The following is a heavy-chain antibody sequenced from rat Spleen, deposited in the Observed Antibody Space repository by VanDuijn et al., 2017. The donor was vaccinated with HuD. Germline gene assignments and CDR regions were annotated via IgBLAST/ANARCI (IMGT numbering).Heavy chain of an antibody. J-gene: IGHJ2*01. CDR1: GFSLSNYG. V-gene: IGHV2-13*01. CDR2: IWGNGNT. Sequence: QVQLKESGPGLVQPSQTLSLTCTVSGFSLSNYGVIWVRQPPGKGLEWMGVIWGNGNTNYNSALKPRLSISRDTSKSQVFLKMNSLQTEDTAMYFCARKVLNYGSPFDYWCQGVMVTVSS. D-gene: IGHD1-3*01. CDR3: ARKVLNYGSPFDY.